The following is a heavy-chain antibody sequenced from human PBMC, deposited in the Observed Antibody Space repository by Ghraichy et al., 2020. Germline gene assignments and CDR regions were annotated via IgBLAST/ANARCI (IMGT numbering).Heavy chain of an antibody. J-gene: IGHJ4*02. CDR3: ARMENSAWYGTFDY. V-gene: IGHV3-49*04. Sequence: GESLNISCTASGFTFGDYTLNWVRQAPGQGLEWVGLIRDKAHGEKTEYAASVQGRFTMSRDDSKNIAYLQMNSLKTEDTAIYYCARMENSAWYGTFDYWGQGALVTVS. CDR1: GFTFGDYT. CDR2: IRDKAHGEKT. D-gene: IGHD6-19*01.